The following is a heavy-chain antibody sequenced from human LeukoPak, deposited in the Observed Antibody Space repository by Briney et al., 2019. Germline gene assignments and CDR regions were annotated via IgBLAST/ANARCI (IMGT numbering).Heavy chain of an antibody. CDR2: IRSDGSST. CDR1: GFTFSSYC. V-gene: IGHV3-74*01. Sequence: GGSLRLSCAASGFTFSSYCMHWVRHAPGKGLLWVSRIRSDGSSTSYADSVKGRFTISRDNAKNTLYLQMNGLRAEDTAVYYCARVGFSDSSGFPLDYWGQGTLVTVSS. CDR3: ARVGFSDSSGFPLDY. D-gene: IGHD3-22*01. J-gene: IGHJ4*02.